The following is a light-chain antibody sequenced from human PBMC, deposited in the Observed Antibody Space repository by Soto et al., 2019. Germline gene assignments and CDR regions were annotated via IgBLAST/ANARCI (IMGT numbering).Light chain of an antibody. Sequence: EIVLTQSPGTLSVSPGERATLSCRASQSLRSSSLAWYQQRLGQAPRLLIYGASRRATGIPDRFSGSGSGTDFTLTISRLEPEDFAVYYCQQYGSSPLTFGGGTKVVIK. CDR3: QQYGSSPLT. CDR2: GAS. CDR1: QSLRSSS. J-gene: IGKJ4*01. V-gene: IGKV3-20*01.